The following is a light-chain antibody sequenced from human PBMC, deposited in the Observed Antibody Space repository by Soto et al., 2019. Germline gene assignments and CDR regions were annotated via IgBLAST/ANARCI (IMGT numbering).Light chain of an antibody. CDR3: SSYTSNYPLEV. CDR1: RSDVGSYNR. Sequence: QSALTQPASVSGSPGQSITISCTGTRSDVGSYNRVSWYQQHPGKAPKLMIYEVSNRPSGVSNRFSGSKSGNTASLTISGLQAEDEADYYCSSYTSNYPLEVFGGGTKLTVL. CDR2: EVS. J-gene: IGLJ2*01. V-gene: IGLV2-14*01.